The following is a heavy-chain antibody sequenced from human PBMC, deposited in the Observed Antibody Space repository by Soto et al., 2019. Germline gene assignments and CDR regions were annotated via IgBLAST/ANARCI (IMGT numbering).Heavy chain of an antibody. V-gene: IGHV3-66*01. CDR3: ARGYYYDRGGYPGAMF. Sequence: EVRLVQSGGGLVQPGGSLRLSCAASGFTGSGNYMSWVRQAPGQGLEWLSLIYGSDNTYYADSVKGRFIISRDNSKNTLYLQMNSLRAEDTGVYYCARGYYYDRGGYPGAMFWGQGTLVTVSS. J-gene: IGHJ4*02. CDR1: GFTGSGNY. D-gene: IGHD3-22*01. CDR2: IYGSDNT.